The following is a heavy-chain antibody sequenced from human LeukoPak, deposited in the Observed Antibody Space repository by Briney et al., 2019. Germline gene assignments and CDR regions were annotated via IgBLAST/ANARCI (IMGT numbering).Heavy chain of an antibody. Sequence: SVKVSCKASGGTFSSYAISWVRQAPGQGLEWMGGIIPIFGTANYAQKLQGRVTMTTDTSTSTAYMELRSLRSDDTAVYYCARAYDSSGYYWGYWGQGTLVTVSS. CDR1: GGTFSSYA. CDR2: IIPIFGTA. V-gene: IGHV1-69*05. J-gene: IGHJ4*02. CDR3: ARAYDSSGYYWGY. D-gene: IGHD3-22*01.